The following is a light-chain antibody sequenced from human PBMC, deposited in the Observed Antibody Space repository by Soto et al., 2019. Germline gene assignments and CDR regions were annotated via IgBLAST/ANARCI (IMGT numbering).Light chain of an antibody. CDR1: SGSVSTSYY. CDR3: VLYMGSGTL. J-gene: IGLJ2*01. CDR2: STN. Sequence: QTVVTQEPSFSVSPGGTVTLTCGLSSGSVSTSYYPSWYQQTPGQAPRTLIYSTNTRSSGVPDRFSGSILGNKAALTITGAQADDESDYSCVLYMGSGTLFGGGTKLTVL. V-gene: IGLV8-61*01.